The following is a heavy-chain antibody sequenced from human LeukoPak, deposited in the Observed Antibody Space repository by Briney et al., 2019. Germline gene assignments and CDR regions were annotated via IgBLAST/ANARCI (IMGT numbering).Heavy chain of an antibody. CDR2: ISGSGGST. Sequence: GGSLRLSCAASGFTFSSYGMSWVRQAPGKGLEWDSAISGSGGSTYYADSVKGRSTISRDNSKNTLYLLMNSLRAEDTAVYFCAKLSGIRGTHLVISDWGQGTLVTVSS. J-gene: IGHJ4*02. CDR1: GFTFSSYG. V-gene: IGHV3-23*01. D-gene: IGHD3-9*01. CDR3: AKLSGIRGTHLVISD.